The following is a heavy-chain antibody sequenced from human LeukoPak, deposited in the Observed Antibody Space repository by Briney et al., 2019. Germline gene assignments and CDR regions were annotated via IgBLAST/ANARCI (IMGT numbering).Heavy chain of an antibody. CDR2: IYHSGST. V-gene: IGHV4-38-2*02. CDR1: GYSISSGYY. D-gene: IGHD3-10*01. J-gene: IGHJ3*02. Sequence: SETLSLTCTVSGYSISSGYYWGLIRQPPGKGLEWIGSIYHSGSTYYNPSLKSRVTISVDTSKNQFSLKLSSVTAADTAVYYCARGGSGSYIDAFDIWGQGTMVTVSS. CDR3: ARGGSGSYIDAFDI.